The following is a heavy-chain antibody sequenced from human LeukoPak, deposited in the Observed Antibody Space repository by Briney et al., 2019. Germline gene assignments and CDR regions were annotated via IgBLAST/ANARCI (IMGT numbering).Heavy chain of an antibody. Sequence: SETLSLTCTVSGGSISSYYWSWIRQPPGKGLEWIGYIYYSGSTNYNPSLKSRVTISVDTSKNQFSLKLSSVTAADTAVYYCARDTAGFDYWGQGTLVTVSS. D-gene: IGHD5-18*01. CDR3: ARDTAGFDY. CDR2: IYYSGST. CDR1: GGSISSYY. V-gene: IGHV4-59*01. J-gene: IGHJ4*02.